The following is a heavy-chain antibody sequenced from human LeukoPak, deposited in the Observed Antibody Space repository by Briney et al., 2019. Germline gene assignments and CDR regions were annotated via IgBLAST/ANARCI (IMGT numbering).Heavy chain of an antibody. CDR2: ISWNSGSI. J-gene: IGHJ4*02. V-gene: IGHV3-9*01. CDR1: GFTFDDYA. CDR3: AKAGTMSIAARPPDY. D-gene: IGHD6-6*01. Sequence: PGRSLRLSCAASGFTFDDYAMHWVRHAPGKGLEWVSGISWNSGSIGYADSVKGRFTISRDNAKNSLYLQMNSLRAEDTALYYCAKAGTMSIAARPPDYWGQGTLVTVSS.